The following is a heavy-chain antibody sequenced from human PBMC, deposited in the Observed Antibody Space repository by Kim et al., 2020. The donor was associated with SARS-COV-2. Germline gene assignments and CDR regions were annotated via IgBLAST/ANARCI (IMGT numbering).Heavy chain of an antibody. CDR3: ASGPIRTIGYYYYGMDV. V-gene: IGHV1-2*06. Sequence: ASVKVSCKASGYTFTGYYMHWVRQAPGQGLEWMGRINPNSGGTNYAQKFQGRVTMTRDTSISTAYMELSRLRSDDTAVYYCASGPIRTIGYYYYGMDVWGQGTTVTVSS. J-gene: IGHJ6*02. D-gene: IGHD3-10*01. CDR1: GYTFTGYY. CDR2: INPNSGGT.